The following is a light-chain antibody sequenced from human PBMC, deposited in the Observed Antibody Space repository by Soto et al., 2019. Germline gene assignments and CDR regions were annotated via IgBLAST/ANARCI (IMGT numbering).Light chain of an antibody. CDR2: EGS. CDR1: SSDVGSYNL. J-gene: IGLJ1*01. CDR3: CSYAGSPYV. V-gene: IGLV2-23*01. Sequence: HSQLTQPASVSGSPGQSSTISCTGTSSDVGSYNLVSWYQQHPGKAPKLMIYEGSKRPSGVSNRFSGSKSGNTASLTFSGLQAEDEADYYCCSYAGSPYVFGSGTKVTVL.